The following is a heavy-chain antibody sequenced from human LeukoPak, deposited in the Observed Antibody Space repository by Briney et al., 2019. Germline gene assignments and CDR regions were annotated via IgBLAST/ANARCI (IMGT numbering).Heavy chain of an antibody. V-gene: IGHV4-59*01. Sequence: SETLSLTCTVSGGSISSYYWSWIRQPPGKGLEWIGYIYYSGSTNYNPSLKSRVTISVDTSKNQFSLKLSSVTAADTAVYYCARGGTVTLTGYFDLWGRGTLVTVSS. CDR2: IYYSGST. J-gene: IGHJ2*01. D-gene: IGHD4-17*01. CDR1: GGSISSYY. CDR3: ARGGTVTLTGYFDL.